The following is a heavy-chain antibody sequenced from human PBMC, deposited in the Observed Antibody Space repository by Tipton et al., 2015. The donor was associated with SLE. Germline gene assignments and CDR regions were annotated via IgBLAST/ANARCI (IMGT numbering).Heavy chain of an antibody. J-gene: IGHJ4*02. CDR1: GFTFSSFA. CDR2: INHSGST. V-gene: IGHV4-34*01. Sequence: LRLSCAASGFTFSSFALSWVRQAPGKGLEWVGEINHSGSTNYNPSLKSRVTISVDTSKNQFSLKLSSVTAADTAVYYCARGKYFDYWGQGTLVTVSS. CDR3: ARGKYFDY.